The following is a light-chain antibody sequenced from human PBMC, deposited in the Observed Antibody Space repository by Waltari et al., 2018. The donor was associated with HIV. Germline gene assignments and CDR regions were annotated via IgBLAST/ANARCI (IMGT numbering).Light chain of an antibody. CDR2: EAS. CDR1: QTIRSN. V-gene: IGKV1-39*01. J-gene: IGKJ1*01. Sequence: QMTQSPSSLSASLGDRVTITCRSSQTIRSNLNWYQQKPGKAPTLLIHEASRLQNVVPSRFSGSGSGTHVTLTISSLQTEDFVTYRGEQRYNSPRTFGQGTKVEIK. CDR3: EQRYNSPRT.